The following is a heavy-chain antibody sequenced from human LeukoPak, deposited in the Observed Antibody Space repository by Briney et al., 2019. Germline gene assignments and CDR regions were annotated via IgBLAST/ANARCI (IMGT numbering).Heavy chain of an antibody. CDR3: ARDGGSSGYYYPFDY. CDR1: GGSISSGGYS. D-gene: IGHD3-22*01. Sequence: SETLSLTCTVSGGSISSGGYSWSWIRQHPGKGLEWIGYIYYSRSTYYNPSLKSRVTISVDTSKNQFSLKLSSVTAADTAVYYCARDGGSSGYYYPFDYWGQGTLVTVSS. CDR2: IYYSRST. V-gene: IGHV4-31*03. J-gene: IGHJ4*02.